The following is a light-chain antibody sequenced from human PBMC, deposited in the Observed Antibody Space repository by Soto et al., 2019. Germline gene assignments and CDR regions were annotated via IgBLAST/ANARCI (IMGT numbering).Light chain of an antibody. CDR3: QQYDKYST. J-gene: IGKJ1*01. Sequence: IQMTQSPSTLSASVGDTVTITCRASQTISVSLAWYQQKPGKAPNLLIYDASTLQGGVPSRFSGSGSGTEFTLTVTSLQPEDFATYFCQQYDKYSTFGHGT. V-gene: IGKV1-5*01. CDR2: DAS. CDR1: QTISVS.